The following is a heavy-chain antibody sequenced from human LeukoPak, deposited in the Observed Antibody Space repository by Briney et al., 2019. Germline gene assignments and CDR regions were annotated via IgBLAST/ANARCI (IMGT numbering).Heavy chain of an antibody. Sequence: ASVNVSCKASGYTFSSYGISWVRQAPGQGLEWMGWISANNGNTKHAQKFQGRVTMTTDTSTSTAYMELSRLRSDDTAVYYCARPVVPAAIAYNYWGQGTLVTVSS. CDR3: ARPVVPAAIAYNY. V-gene: IGHV1-18*01. J-gene: IGHJ4*02. CDR2: ISANNGNT. CDR1: GYTFSSYG. D-gene: IGHD2-2*02.